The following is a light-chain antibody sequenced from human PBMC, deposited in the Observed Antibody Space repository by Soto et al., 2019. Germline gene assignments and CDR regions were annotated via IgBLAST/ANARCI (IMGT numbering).Light chain of an antibody. CDR3: QQRSHWPRT. V-gene: IGKV3-11*01. Sequence: EIVLTHSPATLSLSPGERATLSCRASQSVNIYLAWYQQKPGQAPRLLIYDVSNRATGIPARFSGSGSGTDFSLTISSLEPEDFAVYYCQQRSHWPRTFGQGTKVDIK. CDR1: QSVNIY. J-gene: IGKJ1*01. CDR2: DVS.